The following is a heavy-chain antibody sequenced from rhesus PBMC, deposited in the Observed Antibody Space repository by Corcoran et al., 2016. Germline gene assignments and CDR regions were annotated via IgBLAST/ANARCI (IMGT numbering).Heavy chain of an antibody. CDR2: ISGSGGST. CDR1: GGSISSNY. Sequence: QLQLQESGPGLVKPSETLSLTCAVSGGSISSNYWSWIRQPPGKGLDWIGRISGSGGSTDYNPSLKSRVTSSTDTSKNQFSLKLSSVTAADTAVYYCARVEYCTGSGCYGAFDFWGQGLRVTVSS. CDR3: ARVEYCTGSGCYGAFDF. V-gene: IGHV4-173*01. J-gene: IGHJ3*01. D-gene: IGHD2-21*01.